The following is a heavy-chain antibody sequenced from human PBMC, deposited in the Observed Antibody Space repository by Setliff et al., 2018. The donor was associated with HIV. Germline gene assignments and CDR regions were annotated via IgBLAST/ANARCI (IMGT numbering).Heavy chain of an antibody. CDR3: ARVAVPGLAYFPH. CDR2: INANGGGT. Sequence: ASVKVSCKASGYNFISYHLHWLRQAPGQGLEWMGIINANGGGTSYAQKFQGRVTITRDTSTNTVYMEMSGLRSEDTAVFYCARVAVPGLAYFPHWGQGTLVTAPQ. CDR1: GYNFISYH. J-gene: IGHJ1*01. V-gene: IGHV1-46*01. D-gene: IGHD6-19*01.